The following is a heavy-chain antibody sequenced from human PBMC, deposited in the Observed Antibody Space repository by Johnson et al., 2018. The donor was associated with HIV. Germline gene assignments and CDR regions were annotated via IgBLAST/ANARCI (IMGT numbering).Heavy chain of an antibody. Sequence: WVALISDDGNNKYYADSVKGRFTISRDNSKNSLFLQMNSLRVEDTAVYYCARSGGYPNAFDMWGQGTLVTVPA. V-gene: IGHV3-30*07. J-gene: IGHJ3*02. CDR3: ARSGGYPNAFDM. D-gene: IGHD6-13*01. CDR2: ISDDGNNK.